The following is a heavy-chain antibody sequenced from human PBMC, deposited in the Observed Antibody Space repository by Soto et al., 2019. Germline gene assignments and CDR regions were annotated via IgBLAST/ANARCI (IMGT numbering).Heavy chain of an antibody. D-gene: IGHD3-10*01. J-gene: IGHJ4*02. Sequence: ASGKVSCKASGYTFTSYYMHWVRQAPGQGLEWMGIINPSGGSTSYAQKFQGRVTMTRDTPTSTVYMELSSLRSEDTAVYYCARYGSGSYVDYWGQGTLVTVSS. V-gene: IGHV1-46*03. CDR3: ARYGSGSYVDY. CDR2: INPSGGST. CDR1: GYTFTSYY.